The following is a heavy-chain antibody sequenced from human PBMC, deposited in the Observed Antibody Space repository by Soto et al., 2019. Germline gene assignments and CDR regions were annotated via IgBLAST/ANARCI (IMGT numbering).Heavy chain of an antibody. J-gene: IGHJ4*02. CDR3: ARDEDMTTVTTWDY. D-gene: IGHD4-17*01. Sequence: GASVKVSCKASGYTFTSYGISWVRQAPGQGLEWMGWISAYNGNTNYAQKLQGRVTMTTDTSTSTAYMELRSLRSDDTAVYYCARDEDMTTVTTWDYWGQGTLVTVSS. CDR2: ISAYNGNT. V-gene: IGHV1-18*01. CDR1: GYTFTSYG.